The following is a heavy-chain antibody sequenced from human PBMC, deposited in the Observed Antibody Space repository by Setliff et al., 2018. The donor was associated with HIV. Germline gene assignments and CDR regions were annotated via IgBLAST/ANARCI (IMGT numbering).Heavy chain of an antibody. CDR2: IYTSGST. J-gene: IGHJ3*01. D-gene: IGHD4-17*01. V-gene: IGHV4-4*09. Sequence: SETLSLTCAVYRGSFSHYYWTWIRQSPGKGLEWIGYIYTSGSTNYNPSLKSRVTISVDTSKNQFSLKLSSVTAADTAVYYCARVQMAYAAFDVWGQGTMVTVSS. CDR1: RGSFSHYY. CDR3: ARVQMAYAAFDV.